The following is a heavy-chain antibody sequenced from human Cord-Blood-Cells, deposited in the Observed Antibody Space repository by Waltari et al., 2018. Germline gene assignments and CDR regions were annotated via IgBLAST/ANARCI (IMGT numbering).Heavy chain of an antibody. J-gene: IGHJ6*03. Sequence: QVQLQQWGAGLLKPSETLSLTCAVYGGSFSGYYWSWIRQPQGKGLEWIGEINHSGSTNYNPSLKSRVTISVDTSKNQFSLKLSSVTAADTAVYYCARILYSSSSYYYYYMDVWGKGTTVTVSS. D-gene: IGHD6-6*01. V-gene: IGHV4-34*01. CDR3: ARILYSSSSYYYYYMDV. CDR2: INHSGST. CDR1: GGSFSGYY.